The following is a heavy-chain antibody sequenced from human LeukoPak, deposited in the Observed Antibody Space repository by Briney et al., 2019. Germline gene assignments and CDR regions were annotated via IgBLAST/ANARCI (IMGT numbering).Heavy chain of an antibody. CDR1: GYIFTTYA. J-gene: IGHJ1*01. Sequence: ASVKVSCKASGYIFTTYAMHWVRQAHGQRHEWMGWINAGNGKTKYSQKFQGRVTITRDTSASTAYMELSSLRSEDTAVYYCATTVTAGTYRYFQHWGRAPWSPSPQ. CDR3: ATTVTAGTYRYFQH. D-gene: IGHD4-17*01. CDR2: INAGNGKT. V-gene: IGHV1-3*01.